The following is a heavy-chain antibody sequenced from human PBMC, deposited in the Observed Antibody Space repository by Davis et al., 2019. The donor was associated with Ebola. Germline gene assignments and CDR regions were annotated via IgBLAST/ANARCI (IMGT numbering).Heavy chain of an antibody. CDR2: IFPGDSDT. CDR3: ARVSRWLEAFEY. V-gene: IGHV5-51*01. D-gene: IGHD6-19*01. CDR1: GYSFTTYW. Sequence: GESLKISCKASGYSFTTYWIVWVRQMPGKGLECMGIIFPGDSDTRYSPSFQGQVTISADKSISTAYLQWSSLKASDTAMYYCARVSRWLEAFEYWGQGTLVTVSS. J-gene: IGHJ4*02.